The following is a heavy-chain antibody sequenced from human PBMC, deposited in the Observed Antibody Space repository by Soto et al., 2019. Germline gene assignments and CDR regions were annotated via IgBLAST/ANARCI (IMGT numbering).Heavy chain of an antibody. D-gene: IGHD4-17*01. CDR3: ASLQFPYDYGWSGRRNNDY. CDR2: FDPEDGET. Sequence: GASVKVSCKVSGYTLTELSMHWVRQAPGKGLEWMGGFDPEDGETIYAQKFQGRVTMTEDTSTDTAYMELSSLRSEDTAVYYCASLQFPYDYGWSGRRNNDYWGQGTLVTVPS. J-gene: IGHJ4*02. CDR1: GYTLTELS. V-gene: IGHV1-24*01.